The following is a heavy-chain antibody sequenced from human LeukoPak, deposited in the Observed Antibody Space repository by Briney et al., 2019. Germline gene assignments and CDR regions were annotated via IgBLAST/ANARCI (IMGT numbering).Heavy chain of an antibody. CDR2: VFYSGVT. CDR3: TRDAHRSNWYFDV. CDR1: GDSMTSHS. J-gene: IGHJ2*01. Sequence: SETLSLTCNVSGDSMTSHSWTWIRQSPGKSLEWIGYVFYSGVTDYNPSLKSRVTISIDTSKLQFSLRLTSVTVADTAVYYCTRDAHRSNWYFDVWGRGTLATVSS. V-gene: IGHV4-59*11. D-gene: IGHD6-13*01.